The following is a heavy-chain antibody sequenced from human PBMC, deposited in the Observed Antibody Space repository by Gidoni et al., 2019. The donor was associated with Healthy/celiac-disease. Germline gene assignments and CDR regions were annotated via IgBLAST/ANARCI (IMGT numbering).Heavy chain of an antibody. CDR3: ASARGNWNYGY. D-gene: IGHD1-7*01. CDR1: GGSISSSSYY. Sequence: QLQLQESGPGLVKPSETLSLTCTVSGGSISSSSYYWGWIRQPPGKGLEWIGSIYYIGSTYYNPSLKSRVTISVDTSKNQFSLKLSSVTAADTAVYYCASARGNWNYGYWGQGTLVTVSS. CDR2: IYYIGST. J-gene: IGHJ4*02. V-gene: IGHV4-39*01.